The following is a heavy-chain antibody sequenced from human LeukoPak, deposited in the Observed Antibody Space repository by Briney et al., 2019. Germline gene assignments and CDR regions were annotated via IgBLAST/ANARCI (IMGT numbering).Heavy chain of an antibody. Sequence: GASVKVSCKASGYTFTSYCICWVRQAPGQGLEWMGWISAYNGNTNYAQKLQGRVTMTTDTSTSTDYMELRSLRSDDTAVYYCARPKNPYSSRWYSNWFDPWGQGTLVTVSS. D-gene: IGHD6-13*01. J-gene: IGHJ5*02. CDR3: ARPKNPYSSRWYSNWFDP. V-gene: IGHV1-18*04. CDR1: GYTFTSYC. CDR2: ISAYNGNT.